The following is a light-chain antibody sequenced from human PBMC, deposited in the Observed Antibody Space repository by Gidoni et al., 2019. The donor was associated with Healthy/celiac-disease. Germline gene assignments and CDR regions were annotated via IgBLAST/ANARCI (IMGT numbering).Light chain of an antibody. CDR3: QVWDSSSDHYV. CDR2: DDS. V-gene: IGLV3-21*02. CDR1: NIGSKS. J-gene: IGLJ1*01. Sequence: SHVLTQQPLVSTAPGQAARITRGGNNIGSKSVHWYQQKPGQAPVLDVYDDSDRRSGIPERFSGANSGNTATLAISRVEAGDEADYYCQVWDSSSDHYVFGTGTKVTVL.